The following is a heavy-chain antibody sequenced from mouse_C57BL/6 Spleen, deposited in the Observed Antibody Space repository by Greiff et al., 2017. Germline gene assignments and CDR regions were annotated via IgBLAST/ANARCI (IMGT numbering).Heavy chain of an antibody. J-gene: IGHJ1*03. CDR2: IYPGSGST. D-gene: IGHD1-1*01. Sequence: QVQLQQPGAELVKPGASVKMSCKASGYTFTSYWITWVKQRPGQGLEWIGDIYPGSGSTNYNERFKSKATLTVDTSTSTAYMQLSSLTSEDSAVYYGARSPSPYCYGSSSWYFDVWGTGTTVTVSS. CDR3: ARSPSPYCYGSSSWYFDV. V-gene: IGHV1-55*01. CDR1: GYTFTSYW.